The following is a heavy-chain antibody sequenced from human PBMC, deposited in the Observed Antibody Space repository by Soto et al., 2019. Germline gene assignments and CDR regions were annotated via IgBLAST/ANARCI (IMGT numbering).Heavy chain of an antibody. J-gene: IGHJ6*02. CDR2: IIPISGTT. Sequence: SVKVSCKASGGTFSTHAIIWVRQAPGHGLEWMGGIIPISGTTYYTQKFQGRVTITADEPTSTAFMELSSLKSDDTAVFYCARGYCSGGNCYSGMDVWGQGTMVTVS. V-gene: IGHV1-69*13. CDR3: ARGYCSGGNCYSGMDV. CDR1: GGTFSTHA. D-gene: IGHD2-15*01.